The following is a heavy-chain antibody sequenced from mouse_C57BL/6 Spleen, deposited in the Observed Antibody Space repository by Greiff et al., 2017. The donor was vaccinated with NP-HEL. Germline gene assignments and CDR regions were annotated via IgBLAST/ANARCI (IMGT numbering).Heavy chain of an antibody. CDR1: GYTFTDYE. D-gene: IGHD3-2*02. CDR3: TRDRDSSGDSFAY. CDR2: IDPETGGT. J-gene: IGHJ3*01. Sequence: QVQLQQSGAELVRPGASVTLSCKASGYTFTDYEMHWVKQTPVHGLEWIGAIDPETGGTAYNQKFKGKAILTADKSSSTAYMELRSLTSEDSAVYYCTRDRDSSGDSFAYWGQGTLVTVSA. V-gene: IGHV1-15*01.